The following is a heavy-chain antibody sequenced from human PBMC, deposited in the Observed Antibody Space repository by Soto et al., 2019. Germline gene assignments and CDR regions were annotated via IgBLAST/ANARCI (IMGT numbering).Heavy chain of an antibody. CDR1: GFTVSSNY. D-gene: IGHD4-17*01. J-gene: IGHJ4*02. Sequence: EVPLVESGGGLVQPGGSLRLSCAASGFTVSSNYMSWVRQAPGKGLEWVSVIYSGGSTYYADSVKGRFTISRHNSKNTLYLQMNSLRAEDTTVYYCARGDYGDYGQSFFDYWGQGTLVTVSS. CDR3: ARGDYGDYGQSFFDY. V-gene: IGHV3-53*04. CDR2: IYSGGST.